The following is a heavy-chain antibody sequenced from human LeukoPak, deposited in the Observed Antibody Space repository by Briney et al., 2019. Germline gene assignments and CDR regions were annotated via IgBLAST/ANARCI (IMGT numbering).Heavy chain of an antibody. CDR3: ARQGSYYYYMDV. CDR2: IYYSGST. V-gene: IGHV4-59*08. CDR1: GGSISSYY. J-gene: IGHJ6*03. Sequence: SETLSLTCTVSGGSISSYYWSWIRQPPGKGLEWIGYIYYSGSTNYNPSLKSRVTISVDTSKNQFSLKLSSVTAADTAVYYCARQGSYYYYMDVWGKGTTVTVSS.